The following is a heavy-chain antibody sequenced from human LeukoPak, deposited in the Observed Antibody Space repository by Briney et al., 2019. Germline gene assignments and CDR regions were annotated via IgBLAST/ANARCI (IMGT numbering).Heavy chain of an antibody. D-gene: IGHD1-20*01. CDR3: ASETRRGDNWNPYAFDI. Sequence: PSETLSLTCAVYGGSFSGYYWSWIRQPPGKGLEWIGEINHSGSTNYNPSLKSRVTISVDTSKNQFSLKLSSVTAADTAVYYCASETRRGDNWNPYAFDIWGQGTMDTVSS. CDR2: INHSGST. J-gene: IGHJ3*02. V-gene: IGHV4-34*01. CDR1: GGSFSGYY.